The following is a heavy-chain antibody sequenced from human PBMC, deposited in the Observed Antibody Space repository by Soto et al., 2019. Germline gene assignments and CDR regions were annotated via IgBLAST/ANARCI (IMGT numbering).Heavy chain of an antibody. CDR1: GFTFSSYA. CDR2: ISYDGSNK. Sequence: PGGSLRLSCAASGFTFSSYAMHWVRQAPGKGLEWVAVISYDGSNKYYADSVKGRFTISRDNSKNTLYLQMNSLRAEDTAVYYCARDLRWQLWFLDYWGQGTLVTVSS. D-gene: IGHD5-18*01. V-gene: IGHV3-30-3*01. J-gene: IGHJ4*02. CDR3: ARDLRWQLWFLDY.